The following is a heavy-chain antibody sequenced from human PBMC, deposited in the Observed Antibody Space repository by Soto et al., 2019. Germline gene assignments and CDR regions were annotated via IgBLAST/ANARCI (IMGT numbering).Heavy chain of an antibody. Sequence: QVQLVQSGAEVKKPGSSVKLACKASGGTFSSYTSSCVRQAPGQGLEWMGRIIPILGIANYAQKFQGRVTITADKSTSTAYMELSSLRSEDTAVYYCARGRELLLRVVDVWGQGTTVTVSS. V-gene: IGHV1-69*02. J-gene: IGHJ6*02. CDR1: GGTFSSYT. D-gene: IGHD1-26*01. CDR2: IIPILGIA. CDR3: ARGRELLLRVVDV.